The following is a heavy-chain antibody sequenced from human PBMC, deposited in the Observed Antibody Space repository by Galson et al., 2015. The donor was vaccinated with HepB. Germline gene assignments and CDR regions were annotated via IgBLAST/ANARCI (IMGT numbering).Heavy chain of an antibody. CDR1: GGSISSSNR. CDR2: IYHSGST. J-gene: IGHJ6*02. D-gene: IGHD3-10*01. V-gene: IGHV4-4*02. Sequence: TLSLTCAVSGGSISSSNRWSWVRQPPGKGLEWIGEIYHSGSTNYNPSLKSRVTISVDKSKNQFSLKLSSVTAADTAVYYCARDRAYYYGSGSYYNRYGMDVWGQGTTVTVSS. CDR3: ARDRAYYYGSGSYYNRYGMDV.